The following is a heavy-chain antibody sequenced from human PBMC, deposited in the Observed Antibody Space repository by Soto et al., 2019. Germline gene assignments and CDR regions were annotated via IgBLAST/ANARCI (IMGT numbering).Heavy chain of an antibody. J-gene: IGHJ3*02. CDR3: ARVLVATNDAFDI. CDR1: GGTFSSYA. Sequence: SVKVSCKASGGTFSSYAISWVRQAPGQGLEWMGGIIPIFGTANYAQKFQGRVTITADESTSTAYMELSSLRSEDTAVYYCARVLVATNDAFDIWGQGTMVTVSS. CDR2: IIPIFGTA. V-gene: IGHV1-69*13. D-gene: IGHD5-12*01.